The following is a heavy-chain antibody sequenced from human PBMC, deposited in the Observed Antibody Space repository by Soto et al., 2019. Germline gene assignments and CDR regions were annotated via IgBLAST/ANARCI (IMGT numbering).Heavy chain of an antibody. V-gene: IGHV3-53*01. J-gene: IGHJ4*02. CDR3: ARGLVSPGALGVDY. D-gene: IGHD1-26*01. CDR1: GFTVSIKY. Sequence: AWWSLRLSCAVSGFTVSIKYMNSVRPAPGEGLESDLLIYGVGFTYYAESVKGGFTISRDNFKNTPYVHMNSRRAEDTAVYYCARGLVSPGALGVDYWGQGTLVTVSS. CDR2: IYGVGFT.